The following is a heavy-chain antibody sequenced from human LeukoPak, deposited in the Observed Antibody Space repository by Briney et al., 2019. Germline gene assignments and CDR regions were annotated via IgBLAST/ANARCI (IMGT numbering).Heavy chain of an antibody. CDR2: IYYSGSI. CDR3: ARTALYGLYFDY. J-gene: IGHJ4*02. V-gene: IGHV4-28*05. Sequence: PSETLSLTCAVSGYSISSSNWWGWIRQPPGKGLEWIGYIYYSGSIYYNPSLKSRVTMSVETSKNQFSLKLTSVTAVDTAVYYCARTALYGLYFDYWGQGTLITVSS. CDR1: GYSISSSNW. D-gene: IGHD3-10*01.